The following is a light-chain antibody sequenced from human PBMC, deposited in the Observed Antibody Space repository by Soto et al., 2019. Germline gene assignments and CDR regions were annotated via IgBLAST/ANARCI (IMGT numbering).Light chain of an antibody. CDR2: GAS. CDR3: QQYNNWPGT. CDR1: QSVSSN. V-gene: IGKV3-15*01. J-gene: IGKJ1*01. Sequence: EIVLTQSPGTLSLSPGERATLSCRASQSVSSNYLAWYQQKPGQAPRLLIYGASSRATGIPDRFSGRGSGTEFTLTISSLQSEDFAVYYCQQYNNWPGTFGQGTKVEIK.